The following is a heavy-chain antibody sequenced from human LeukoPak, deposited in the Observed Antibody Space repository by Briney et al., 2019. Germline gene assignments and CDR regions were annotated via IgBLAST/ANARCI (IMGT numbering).Heavy chain of an antibody. CDR2: ISGSGATM. J-gene: IGHJ3*02. D-gene: IGHD1-26*01. Sequence: TGGSLRLSCAASGFTFSSYEMIWVRQAPGKGLEWVSFISGSGATMKYADSVKGRFTISRDNAKNSLYLQMNTLRAEDTALYYCARVLTVGGWGAFDIWGQGTMVIVSS. CDR1: GFTFSSYE. V-gene: IGHV3-48*03. CDR3: ARVLTVGGWGAFDI.